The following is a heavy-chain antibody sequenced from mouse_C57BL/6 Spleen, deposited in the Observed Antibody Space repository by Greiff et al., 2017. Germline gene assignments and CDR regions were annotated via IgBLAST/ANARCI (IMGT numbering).Heavy chain of an antibody. Sequence: QVQLQQSGPELVKPGASVKISCKASGYAFSSSWMNWVQQRPGKGLEWIGRIYPGDGDTACTGKFKGKATLTADTSSSTAYMQLSSLTSEDSAVYVCARSRSSSLYWYFDVWGTGTTVTVSS. V-gene: IGHV1-82*01. CDR1: GYAFSSSW. CDR2: IYPGDGDT. D-gene: IGHD1-1*01. J-gene: IGHJ1*03. CDR3: ARSRSSSLYWYFDV.